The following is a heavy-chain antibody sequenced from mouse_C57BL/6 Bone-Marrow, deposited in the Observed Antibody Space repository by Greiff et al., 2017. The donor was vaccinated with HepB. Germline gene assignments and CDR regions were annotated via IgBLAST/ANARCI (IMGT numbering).Heavy chain of an antibody. CDR1: GFTFSSYA. CDR3: ARDLL. CDR2: ISDGGSYT. D-gene: IGHD2-1*01. J-gene: IGHJ3*01. V-gene: IGHV5-4*01. Sequence: EVKLVESGGGLVKPGGSLKLSCAASGFTFSSYAMSWVRQTPEKRLEWVATISDGGSYTYYPDNVKGRFTISRDNAKNNLYLQMSHLKSEDTAMYYCARDLLWGQGTLVTVSA.